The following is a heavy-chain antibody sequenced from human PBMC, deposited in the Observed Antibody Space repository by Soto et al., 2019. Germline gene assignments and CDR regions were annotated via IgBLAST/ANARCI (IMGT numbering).Heavy chain of an antibody. J-gene: IGHJ4*02. D-gene: IGHD6-19*01. V-gene: IGHV2-5*02. CDR3: AHKSAVAGLFDY. CDR1: GFSLSTSGVG. Sequence: QITLKESGPTLVKPTQTLTLTCTFSGFSLSTSGVGVGWIRQPPGKALEWLALIYWDDDKRYSPSLKSRLTITTDTSKHQLVLTMPNMNPVDTATYSRAHKSAVAGLFDYWGQGTLVTVSS. CDR2: IYWDDDK.